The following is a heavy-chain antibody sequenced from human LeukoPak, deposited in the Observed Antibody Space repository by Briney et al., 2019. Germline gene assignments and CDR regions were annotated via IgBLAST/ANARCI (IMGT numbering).Heavy chain of an antibody. CDR1: GFTFGDYA. CDR3: TRLQDYVPRFYYYDSSGYLDY. D-gene: IGHD3-22*01. V-gene: IGHV3-49*04. Sequence: PGGSLRLSCTASGFTFGDYAMSWVRQAPGKGLEWVGFIRSKAYGGKTEYAASVKGRFTISRDDSKSIAYLQMNSLKTEDTAVYYCTRLQDYVPRFYYYDSSGYLDYWGQGTLVTVSS. CDR2: IRSKAYGGKT. J-gene: IGHJ4*02.